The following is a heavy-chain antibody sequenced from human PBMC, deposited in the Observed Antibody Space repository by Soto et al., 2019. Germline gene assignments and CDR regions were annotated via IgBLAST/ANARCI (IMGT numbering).Heavy chain of an antibody. CDR3: ARDSRGNVLRFLEWLPPGYYGMDV. V-gene: IGHV4-38-2*02. D-gene: IGHD3-3*01. Sequence: SETLSLTCAVSGYSISSGYYWGWIRQPPGKGLEWIGSIYHSGSTYYNPSLKSRVTISVDTSKNQFSLKLSSVTAADTAVYYYARDSRGNVLRFLEWLPPGYYGMDVWGQGTTVTVSS. CDR1: GYSISSGYY. J-gene: IGHJ6*02. CDR2: IYHSGST.